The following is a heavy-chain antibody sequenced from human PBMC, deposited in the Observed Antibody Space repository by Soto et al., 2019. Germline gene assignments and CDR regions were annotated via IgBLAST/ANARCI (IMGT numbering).Heavy chain of an antibody. J-gene: IGHJ4*02. CDR3: ARGPSGWYYGY. Sequence: PSETLSLTCTVSGGSISSYYWSWIRQPPGKGLEWIGYVYYSGSTNYNPSLKSRVTISVDTSKNQFSLKLSSVTAADTAVYYCARGPSGWYYGYWRQGTLATVSS. V-gene: IGHV4-59*01. CDR1: GGSISSYY. D-gene: IGHD6-19*01. CDR2: VYYSGST.